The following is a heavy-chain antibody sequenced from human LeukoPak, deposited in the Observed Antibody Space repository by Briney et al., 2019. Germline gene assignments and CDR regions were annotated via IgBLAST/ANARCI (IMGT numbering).Heavy chain of an antibody. CDR3: ASLWGTNY. J-gene: IGHJ4*02. V-gene: IGHV3-48*03. Sequence: GGSLRLSSAASGFTFSSYEMNWVRQAPGKGLEWVSYISSSGDTINYADSVKGRFTISRDNAKNSLSLQMNSLRAEDTAVYYCASLWGTNYWGQGTLVAVSS. CDR2: ISSSGDTI. D-gene: IGHD1-14*01. CDR1: GFTFSSYE.